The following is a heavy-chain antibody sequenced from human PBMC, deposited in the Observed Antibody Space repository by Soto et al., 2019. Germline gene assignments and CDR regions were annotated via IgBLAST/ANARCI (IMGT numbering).Heavy chain of an antibody. Sequence: SKTLSLTCTVSGGSISSTNYYWTWIRQHPEKGLEWIGYIYFSGTTYYNPSLKSRVTISVDTSQNQFSLELNSVTAADTAVYYCASYGDHAFDYWGQGTLVTVS. CDR3: ASYGDHAFDY. D-gene: IGHD4-17*01. V-gene: IGHV4-31*03. CDR2: IYFSGTT. J-gene: IGHJ4*02. CDR1: GGSISSTNYY.